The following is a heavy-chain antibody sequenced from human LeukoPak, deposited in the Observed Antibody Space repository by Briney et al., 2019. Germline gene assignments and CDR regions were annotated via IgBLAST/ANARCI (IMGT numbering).Heavy chain of an antibody. Sequence: PSETLSLTCTVSGGSISSYYWGWIRQPPGKGLEWIGSIYYSGSTYYNPSLKSRVTISVDTSKNQFSLKLSSVTAADTAVYYCARGDDGYDDAFDIWGQGTMVTVSS. CDR1: GGSISSYY. CDR2: IYYSGST. V-gene: IGHV4-39*07. D-gene: IGHD5-12*01. J-gene: IGHJ3*02. CDR3: ARGDDGYDDAFDI.